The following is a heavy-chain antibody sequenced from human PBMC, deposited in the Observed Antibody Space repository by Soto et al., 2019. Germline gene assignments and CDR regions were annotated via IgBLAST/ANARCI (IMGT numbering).Heavy chain of an antibody. Sequence: PSESLSLTCAVSRGSICSNNWRNWVRQPPGKGLEWIGEIHHSGSTNYNPSLKSRVTISVDKSKNQFSLKLNPVTAADTAVYYCARERRYCSSSRCYCGPCGQVPLVPV. D-gene: IGHD2-2*01. V-gene: IGHV4-4*02. CDR3: ARERRYCSSSRCYCGP. J-gene: IGHJ5*02. CDR1: RGSICSNNW. CDR2: IHHSGST.